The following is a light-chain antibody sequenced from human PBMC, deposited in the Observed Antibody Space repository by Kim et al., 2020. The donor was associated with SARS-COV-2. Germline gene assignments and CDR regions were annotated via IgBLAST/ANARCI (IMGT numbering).Light chain of an antibody. CDR3: QQSYSTPPA. V-gene: IGKV4-1*01. CDR2: WAS. CDR1: QNVLYSSNNKNY. Sequence: ANTNCKSSQNVLYSSNNKNYLDWYPQKPGQPPRLLIYWASTRESGVPDRFTGSGSGTDFTLTISSLQAEDVAVYYCQQSYSTPPAFGQGTKVDIK. J-gene: IGKJ1*01.